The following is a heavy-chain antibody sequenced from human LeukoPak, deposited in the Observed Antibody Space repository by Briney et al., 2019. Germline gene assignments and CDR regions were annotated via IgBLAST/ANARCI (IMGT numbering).Heavy chain of an antibody. Sequence: SETLSLTCTVSGGSISSSSYYWGWIRQPPGKGLGWIGSICYSGSTYYNPSLKSRVTISVDTSKNQFSLKLSSVTAADTAVYYCARCGDDYVWGSPSDWFDPWGQGTLVTVSS. CDR2: ICYSGST. J-gene: IGHJ5*02. CDR1: GGSISSSSYY. D-gene: IGHD3-16*01. CDR3: ARCGDDYVWGSPSDWFDP. V-gene: IGHV4-39*07.